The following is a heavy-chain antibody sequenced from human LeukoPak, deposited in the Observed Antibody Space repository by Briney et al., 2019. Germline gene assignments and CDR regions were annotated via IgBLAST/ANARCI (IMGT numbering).Heavy chain of an antibody. D-gene: IGHD2-15*01. V-gene: IGHV3-33*08. Sequence: GGSLRLSCAASGFTFKNYGMHWVRQAPGKGLEWVAVIWYDGSNKYYADSVKGRFTISRDNSKNTLYLQMNSLRAEDTAVYYCARDEDCSGGSCDYGMDVWGQGTTVTVSS. J-gene: IGHJ6*02. CDR1: GFTFKNYG. CDR3: ARDEDCSGGSCDYGMDV. CDR2: IWYDGSNK.